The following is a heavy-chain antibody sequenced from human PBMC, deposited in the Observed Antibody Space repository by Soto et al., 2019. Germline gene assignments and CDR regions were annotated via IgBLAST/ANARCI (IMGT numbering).Heavy chain of an antibody. J-gene: IGHJ4*02. CDR2: IYYSGST. Sequence: QVQLQESGPGLVKPSQTLSLTCTVSGGSISSGDYYWSWIRQPPGKGLEWIGYIYYSGSTYYNPSLQSRVTISVDTSKNQFSLKLSSVTAADTAVYYCARGPTYYYDSSGYLDYWGQGTLVTVSS. V-gene: IGHV4-30-4*01. CDR1: GGSISSGDYY. D-gene: IGHD3-22*01. CDR3: ARGPTYYYDSSGYLDY.